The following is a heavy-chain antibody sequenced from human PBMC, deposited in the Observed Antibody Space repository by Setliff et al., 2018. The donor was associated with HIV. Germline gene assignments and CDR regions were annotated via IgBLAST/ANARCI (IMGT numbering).Heavy chain of an antibody. CDR2: IDWDDNK. Sequence: SGPTLVNPTQTLTLTCTFSGFSLNTPGMRVSWIRQPPGKALEWLARIDWDDNKFYSTSLKTRLTISKDTSKNQVVLTMTNMDPVDTATYYCARMRYFDWMMIDYWGQGTLVTVSS. D-gene: IGHD3-9*01. CDR3: ARMRYFDWMMIDY. J-gene: IGHJ4*02. V-gene: IGHV2-70*04. CDR1: GFSLNTPGMR.